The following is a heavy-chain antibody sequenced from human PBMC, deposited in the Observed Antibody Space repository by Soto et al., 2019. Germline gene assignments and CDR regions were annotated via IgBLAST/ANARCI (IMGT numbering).Heavy chain of an antibody. CDR1: GFALSNYW. V-gene: IGHV3-7*05. CDR3: ATETSTWGC. Sequence: EVQLVESGGGLVQPGESLRLSCVASGFALSNYWINWVRQALGEGLEWVANIKQDGSEKNYVDSVKGRFTISRDNARNSLYLQMNSLRAEDTAAYYCATETSTWGCWGQGTLVTVSS. D-gene: IGHD7-27*01. CDR2: IKQDGSEK. J-gene: IGHJ4*02.